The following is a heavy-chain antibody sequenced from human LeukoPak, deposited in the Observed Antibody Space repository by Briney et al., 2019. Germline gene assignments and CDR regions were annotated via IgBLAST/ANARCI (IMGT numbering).Heavy chain of an antibody. CDR3: ARRRTMTTWGDAFDI. CDR1: GYILTNNW. D-gene: IGHD4-17*01. J-gene: IGHJ3*02. V-gene: IGHV5-51*01. CDR2: IYPGNSDT. Sequence: GESLKISCKISGYILTNNWIGWVRQVPGKGLEWMGLIYPGNSDTKYSPSFQGQVTFSVDKSISTAYLHWSSLKASDTAMYYCARRRTMTTWGDAFDIWGQGTMVTVSS.